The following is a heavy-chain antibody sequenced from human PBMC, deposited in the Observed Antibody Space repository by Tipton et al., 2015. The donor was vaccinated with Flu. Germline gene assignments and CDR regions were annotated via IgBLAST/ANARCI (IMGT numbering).Heavy chain of an antibody. V-gene: IGHV4-59*01. CDR1: GGSISSYY. CDR3: ARDEPDHDAFDI. CDR2: IYYSGST. Sequence: TLSLTCTVSGGSISSYYWSWIRQPAGKGLEWIGYIYYSGSTNYNPSLKSRVTISVDTSKNQFSLKLSSVTAADTAVYYCARDEPDHDAFDIWGQGTMVTVSS. J-gene: IGHJ3*02.